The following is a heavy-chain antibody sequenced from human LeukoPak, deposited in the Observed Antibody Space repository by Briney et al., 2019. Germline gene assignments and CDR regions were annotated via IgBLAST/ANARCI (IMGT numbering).Heavy chain of an antibody. CDR2: INPNSGGT. J-gene: IGHJ4*02. Sequence: ASVKVSCKASGYTFTGYYMHWVRRAPGQGLEWMGWINPNSGGTNYAQKFQGRVTMTRDTSISTAYMELSRLRSDDTAVYYCARYTYDSTYFDYWGQGTLVTVSS. D-gene: IGHD3-22*01. V-gene: IGHV1-2*02. CDR3: ARYTYDSTYFDY. CDR1: GYTFTGYY.